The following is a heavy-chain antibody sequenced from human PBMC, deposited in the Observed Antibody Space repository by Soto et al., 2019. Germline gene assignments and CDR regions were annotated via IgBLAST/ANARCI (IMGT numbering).Heavy chain of an antibody. CDR2: IYYSGST. Sequence: SETLSLTCTVSGGSISSYYWSWIRQPPGKGLEWIGYIYYSGSTYYNPSLKSRVTISVDTSKNQFSLKLSSVTAADTAVYYCAREGKVPAAGYDYYGMDVWGQGTTVTVSS. CDR1: GGSISSYY. D-gene: IGHD2-2*01. J-gene: IGHJ6*02. V-gene: IGHV4-59*12. CDR3: AREGKVPAAGYDYYGMDV.